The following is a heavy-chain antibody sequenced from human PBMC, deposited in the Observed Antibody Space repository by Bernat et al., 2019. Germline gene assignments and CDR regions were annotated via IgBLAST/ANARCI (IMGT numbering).Heavy chain of an antibody. CDR3: VRISRGDGNY. D-gene: IGHD3-3*01. V-gene: IGHV3-74*03. CDR2: INPDGTTT. Sequence: EVQLVESGGGLVQPGGSLRLSCAASGFSFSSYWMHWVRQAPGKGLLWVSQINPDGTTTTYADSVKGRFTVSRDNAKNTLYLQMNSLRVEGTAVYYCVRISRGDGNYWGQGTLVTVSS. CDR1: GFSFSSYW. J-gene: IGHJ4*02.